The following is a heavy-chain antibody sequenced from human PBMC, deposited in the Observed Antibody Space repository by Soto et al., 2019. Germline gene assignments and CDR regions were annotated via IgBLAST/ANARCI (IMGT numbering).Heavy chain of an antibody. CDR2: ISGSGDST. CDR3: AKEALGYCSSGSCRIDY. CDR1: GFTFSSYA. J-gene: IGHJ4*02. D-gene: IGHD2-15*01. Sequence: EVQLLESGGGLVQPGGSLRLSCAASGFTFSSYAMSWVRQAPGKGLEWVSTISGSGDSTYYADSVRGRFTISRANSKNTLYLKMNSLRAEDTAVYYCAKEALGYCSSGSCRIDYWGQGTLVTVSS. V-gene: IGHV3-23*01.